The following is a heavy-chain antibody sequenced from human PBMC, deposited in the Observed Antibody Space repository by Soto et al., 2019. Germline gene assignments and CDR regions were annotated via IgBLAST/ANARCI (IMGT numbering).Heavy chain of an antibody. D-gene: IGHD1-26*01. CDR3: ARGRSRVLPPEGGDDY. V-gene: IGHV1-69*12. Sequence: QVQLVQSGAEVKKPGSSVKVSCKASGGTFSSYAISWVRQAPGQGLEWMGGIIPIFGTANYAQKFQGRVTITADESTSTADMELSSLRSEDTAVYYCARGRSRVLPPEGGDDYWGQGTLVTVSS. CDR1: GGTFSSYA. J-gene: IGHJ4*02. CDR2: IIPIFGTA.